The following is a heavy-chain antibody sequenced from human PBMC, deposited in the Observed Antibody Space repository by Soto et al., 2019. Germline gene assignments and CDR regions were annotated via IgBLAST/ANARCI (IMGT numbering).Heavy chain of an antibody. CDR3: ARADGDYGIFDY. CDR1: GGSFSGYY. CDR2: INHSGST. Sequence: QVQLQQWGAGLLKPSETLSLTCAVYGGSFSGYYWSWNRQPPGKGLEWIGEINHSGSTNYNPSLKSRVTISVDTSKNQFSLKLSSVTAADTAVYYCARADGDYGIFDYWGQGTLVTVSS. V-gene: IGHV4-34*01. J-gene: IGHJ4*02. D-gene: IGHD4-17*01.